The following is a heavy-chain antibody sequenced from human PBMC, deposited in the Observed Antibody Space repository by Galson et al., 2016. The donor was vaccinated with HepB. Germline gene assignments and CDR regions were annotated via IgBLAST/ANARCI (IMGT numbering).Heavy chain of an antibody. Sequence: SETLSLTCSVSGASISGTNYYWGWIRQPPGRGLEWIGSIYYNGNTNYNPSLESRVTISVDPAKNHLSLSLSSVTAADTAVYYCATGVVVAGKMYYYYMDVWGKGTSVTVSS. D-gene: IGHD6-19*01. V-gene: IGHV4-39*01. CDR3: ATGVVVAGKMYYYYMDV. CDR1: GASISGTNYY. J-gene: IGHJ6*03. CDR2: IYYNGNT.